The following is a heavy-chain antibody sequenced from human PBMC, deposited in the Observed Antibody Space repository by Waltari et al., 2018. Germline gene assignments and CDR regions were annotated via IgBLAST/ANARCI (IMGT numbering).Heavy chain of an antibody. Sequence: QVQLVQSGAEVKKPGASVKVSCKAAGYTFTGYYMHWVRQAPGQGVEWMGRINPNRGDTKYAQKFQGRVTMTRDPSISTAYMELSRLGSDGTAVYYCARDLGEQWLFYWGQGTLVTVSS. CDR2: INPNRGDT. CDR3: ARDLGEQWLFY. CDR1: GYTFTGYY. D-gene: IGHD6-19*01. J-gene: IGHJ4*02. V-gene: IGHV1-2*06.